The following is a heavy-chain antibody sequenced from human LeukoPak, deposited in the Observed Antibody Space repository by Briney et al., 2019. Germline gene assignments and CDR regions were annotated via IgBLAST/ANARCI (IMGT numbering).Heavy chain of an antibody. CDR1: GFTFSSYS. J-gene: IGHJ4*02. CDR2: ISSSSSYI. CDR3: ARVSHYYDSSGSPDY. Sequence: GGSLRLSCAASGFTFSSYSMNWVRQAPGKGLEWVSSISSSSSYIYYADSVKGRFTISRDNAKNSLYLQMNSLRAEDTAVYYCARVSHYYDSSGSPDYWGQGTLVTVSS. V-gene: IGHV3-21*01. D-gene: IGHD3-22*01.